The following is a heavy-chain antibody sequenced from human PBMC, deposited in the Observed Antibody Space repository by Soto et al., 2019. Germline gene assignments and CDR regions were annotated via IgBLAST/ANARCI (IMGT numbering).Heavy chain of an antibody. V-gene: IGHV3-30-3*01. Sequence: QPGGSLRLSCAASGFTFSSYAMHWVRQAPGKGLEWVAVISYDGSNKYYADSVKGRFTISRDNSKNTLYLQMNSLRAEDTAVYYCARDYLRNFDYWGQGTLVTVSS. J-gene: IGHJ4*02. CDR2: ISYDGSNK. D-gene: IGHD3-3*01. CDR1: GFTFSSYA. CDR3: ARDYLRNFDY.